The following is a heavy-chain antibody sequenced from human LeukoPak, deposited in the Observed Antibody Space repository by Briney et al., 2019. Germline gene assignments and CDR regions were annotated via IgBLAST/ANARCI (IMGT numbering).Heavy chain of an antibody. Sequence: GGSLRLSCAASGFTFSSYAMHWVRQAPGKGLEYVSAISSNGGSTYYANSVKGRFTISRDNSKNTLYLQMGILRAEDMAVYYCARGISYYYDSSGYYGLDYWGQGTLVTVSS. CDR3: ARGISYYYDSSGYYGLDY. D-gene: IGHD3-22*01. V-gene: IGHV3-64*01. CDR1: GFTFSSYA. CDR2: ISSNGGST. J-gene: IGHJ4*02.